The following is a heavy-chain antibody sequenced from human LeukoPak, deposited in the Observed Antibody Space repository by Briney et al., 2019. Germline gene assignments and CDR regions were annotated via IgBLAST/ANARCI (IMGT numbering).Heavy chain of an antibody. CDR3: AWKSPYSSGWD. CDR1: ATALSTRRIR. V-gene: IGHV2-70*04. CDR2: IEWDNDK. J-gene: IGHJ4*02. Sequence: SGPALVKPTQTLTLTCTISATALSTRRIRGSWIRQPPAQTLEWLARIEWDNDKCYSTSLKTRLTISKDTSKNQGVLTMTNMDPVDTATYYCAWKSPYSSGWDWGQGTLVTVSS. D-gene: IGHD6-19*01.